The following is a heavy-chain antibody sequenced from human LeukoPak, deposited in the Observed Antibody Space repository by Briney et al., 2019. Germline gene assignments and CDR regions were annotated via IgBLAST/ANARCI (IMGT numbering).Heavy chain of an antibody. V-gene: IGHV1-2*02. CDR3: GRDRHWNQGNFDY. CDR1: GYTFTGYY. CDR2: IDPNSGGT. J-gene: IGHJ4*02. D-gene: IGHD1-1*01. Sequence: ASVKVSCKASGYTFTGYYIHWVRQAPGQGLEWMGWIDPNSGGTNYAQTFQGRVTMTRDTSIGTAYMELNRLTYDDTAVYYCGRDRHWNQGNFDYWGQGTLVTVSS.